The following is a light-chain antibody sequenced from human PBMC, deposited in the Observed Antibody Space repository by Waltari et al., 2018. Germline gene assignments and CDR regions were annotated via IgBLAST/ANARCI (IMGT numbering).Light chain of an antibody. V-gene: IGLV2-11*01. CDR1: SSDVGGYNY. CDR2: AGS. J-gene: IGLJ2*01. Sequence: QSALTQPRSVSGSPGHSVTISCTGTSSDVGGYNYVSWYQQHPGKSPKVMISAGSKRHRCVHDRSSGSKSGHTASLTIFGLQRADEADYYCCSFAGSYSVLFGGGTKVAVL. CDR3: CSFAGSYSVL.